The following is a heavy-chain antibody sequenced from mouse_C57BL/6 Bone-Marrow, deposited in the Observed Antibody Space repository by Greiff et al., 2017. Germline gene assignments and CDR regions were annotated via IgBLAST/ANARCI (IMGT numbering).Heavy chain of an antibody. CDR1: GYTFTSYG. CDR2: IYPRSGNT. Sequence: VQLQQSGAELARPGASVKLSCKASGYTFTSYGISWVKQRTGQGLEWIGEIYPRSGNTYYNQKFQGKATLTADKSSSTAYMELRSLTSEDSAVYFGARSPNMVYSNCEDWGQGTTLTVSS. CDR3: ARSPNMVYSNCED. D-gene: IGHD2-5*01. J-gene: IGHJ2*01. V-gene: IGHV1-81*01.